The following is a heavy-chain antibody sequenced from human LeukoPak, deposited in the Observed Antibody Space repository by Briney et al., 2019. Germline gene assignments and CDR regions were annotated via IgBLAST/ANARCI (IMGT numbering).Heavy chain of an antibody. J-gene: IGHJ3*02. Sequence: SETLSLTCTVSGGSIRSYYWSWIRQPPGKGLEWIGYIYYSGSTNYNPSLKSRVTISVDTSKNQFSLKLSSVTAADTAVYYCASSKYSLDAFDIWGQGTMVTVSS. CDR2: IYYSGST. CDR3: ASSKYSLDAFDI. D-gene: IGHD6-6*01. V-gene: IGHV4-59*01. CDR1: GGSIRSYY.